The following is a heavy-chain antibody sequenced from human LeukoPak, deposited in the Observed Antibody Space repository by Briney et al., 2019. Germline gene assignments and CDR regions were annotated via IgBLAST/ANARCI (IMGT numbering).Heavy chain of an antibody. V-gene: IGHV3-7*03. J-gene: IGHJ3*01. CDR1: GFTFSGFW. Sequence: GGSLRLSCAVSGFTFSGFWMSWSRQAPGKGLEWVASINSDGSEGYYADVVKGRFTISRDNAKNSLYLQINSLRAEDTAVYYCARSSYSSSSSVWGRGTMVTVSS. CDR2: INSDGSEG. CDR3: ARSSYSSSSSV. D-gene: IGHD6-6*01.